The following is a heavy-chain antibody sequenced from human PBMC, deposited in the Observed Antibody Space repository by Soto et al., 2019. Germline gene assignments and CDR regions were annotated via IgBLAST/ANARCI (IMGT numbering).Heavy chain of an antibody. D-gene: IGHD3-22*01. V-gene: IGHV3-21*01. CDR3: AREADFASSGYVLDY. Sequence: LRLSCAASGFTFNRYSMNWVRQAPGKGLEWVSSVTSSSSSMLYADSVKGRFTISRDDAKDSLFLQMNSLRADDTAVYYCAREADFASSGYVLDYWGQGTLVTVSS. CDR1: GFTFNRYS. CDR2: VTSSSSSM. J-gene: IGHJ4*02.